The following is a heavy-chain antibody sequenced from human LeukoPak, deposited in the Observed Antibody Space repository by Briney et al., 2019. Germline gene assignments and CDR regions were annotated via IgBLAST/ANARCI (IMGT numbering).Heavy chain of an antibody. J-gene: IGHJ3*02. Sequence: GGPLRLSCAASGFTFSSYGMHWVRQAPGKGLEWVTVVSDDGSNKYFADSVKGRFSISRDNSKNTMYLQMNSLRAEDTAVYYCAKGVWSSGPDAFDIWGQGTMVTVSS. V-gene: IGHV3-30*18. CDR2: VSDDGSNK. CDR1: GFTFSSYG. D-gene: IGHD6-19*01. CDR3: AKGVWSSGPDAFDI.